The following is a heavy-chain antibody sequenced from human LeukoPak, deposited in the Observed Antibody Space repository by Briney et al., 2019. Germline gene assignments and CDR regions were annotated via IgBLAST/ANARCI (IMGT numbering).Heavy chain of an antibody. CDR2: INYSGGST. Sequence: PGGSLRLSCAASGFTFSNYAMSWVRQAPGKGLECVSVINYSGGSTYYADSVTGRFTISRDNSKNTLYLQMNSLRAEDTAVYYCAKDLSAMDHIDCWGKGTLVTVSS. CDR1: GFTFSNYA. D-gene: IGHD5-18*01. CDR3: AKDLSAMDHIDC. V-gene: IGHV3-23*01. J-gene: IGHJ4*02.